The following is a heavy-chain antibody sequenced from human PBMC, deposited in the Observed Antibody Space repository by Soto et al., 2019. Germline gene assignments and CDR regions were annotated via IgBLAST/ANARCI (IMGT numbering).Heavy chain of an antibody. D-gene: IGHD2-2*02. J-gene: IGHJ5*02. V-gene: IGHV1-46*01. CDR3: ARDIVVVPAAIRDNWFDP. CDR1: GYTFTSYY. Sequence: ASVKVSCKASGYTFTSYYMHWVRQAPGQGLEWMGIINPSGGSTNYAQKFQGRVTITADKSTSTAYMELSSLRSEDTAVYYCARDIVVVPAAIRDNWFDPWGQGTLVTVSS. CDR2: INPSGGST.